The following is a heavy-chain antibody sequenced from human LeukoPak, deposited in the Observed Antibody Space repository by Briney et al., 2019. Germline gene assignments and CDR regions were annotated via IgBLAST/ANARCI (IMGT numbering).Heavy chain of an antibody. Sequence: GGSLRLSCAASGFTFSSYSMNWVRQAPGKGLEWVSYISSSSSTIYYADSVKGRFTISRDNAKNSLYLQMNSLRAEDTAVYYCARVKDGGSYYCLDYWGQGTLVTVSS. V-gene: IGHV3-48*01. CDR1: GFTFSSYS. D-gene: IGHD1-26*01. CDR3: ARVKDGGSYYCLDY. J-gene: IGHJ4*02. CDR2: ISSSSSTI.